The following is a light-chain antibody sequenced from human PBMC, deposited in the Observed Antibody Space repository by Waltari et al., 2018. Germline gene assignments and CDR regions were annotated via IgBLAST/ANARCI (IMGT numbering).Light chain of an antibody. CDR3: MQGSHWPRT. CDR1: QSLVHTDGNTY. V-gene: IGKV2-30*02. J-gene: IGKJ2*01. CDR2: KIS. Sequence: MSQYPLSLPVTLGLPASIPCRSSQSLVHTDGNTYLTWFQQRPGQPPRRLSYKISRRESGVPDRFSCSGSGTDYTLKISRVEAEDVGVYYCMQGSHWPRTFSQGTKLEI.